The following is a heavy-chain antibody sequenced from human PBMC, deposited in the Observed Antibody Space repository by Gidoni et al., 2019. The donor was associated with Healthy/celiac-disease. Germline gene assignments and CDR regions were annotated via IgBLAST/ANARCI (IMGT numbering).Heavy chain of an antibody. V-gene: IGHV2-26*01. D-gene: IGHD6-6*01. Sequence: QVTLKESGPVLVKPTETLTLTCTVSGFSLSNARMGVSWIRPPPGKALEWLANIFSNDEKSYSTSLKSRLTISKDTSKSQVVLTMTNMDPVDTATYYCARTPEYSSSYYYYGMDVWGQGTTVTVSS. J-gene: IGHJ6*02. CDR2: IFSNDEK. CDR1: GFSLSNARMG. CDR3: ARTPEYSSSYYYYGMDV.